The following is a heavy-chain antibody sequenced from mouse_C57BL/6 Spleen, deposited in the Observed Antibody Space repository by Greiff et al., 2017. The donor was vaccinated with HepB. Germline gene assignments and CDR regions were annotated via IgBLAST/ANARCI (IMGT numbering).Heavy chain of an antibody. CDR1: GYTFTSYW. CDR3: ARRLRRDYDYGGFAY. V-gene: IGHV1-55*01. Sequence: QVQLQQPGAELVKPGASVKMSCKASGYTFTSYWITWVKQRPGQGLEWIGDIYPGSGSTNYNEKFKSKATLTVDTSSSTAYMQLSSLTSEDSAVYYCARRLRRDYDYGGFAYWGQGTLVTVSA. J-gene: IGHJ3*01. CDR2: IYPGSGST. D-gene: IGHD2-4*01.